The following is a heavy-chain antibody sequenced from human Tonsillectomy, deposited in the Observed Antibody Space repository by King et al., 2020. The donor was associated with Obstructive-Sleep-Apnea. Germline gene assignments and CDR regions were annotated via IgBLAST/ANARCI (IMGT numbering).Heavy chain of an antibody. D-gene: IGHD5-18*01. CDR1: GGSISSSSY. J-gene: IGHJ4*02. Sequence: LQLQESGPELVKPSETLSLTCTVSGGSISSSSYWGWIRQPPGKGLEWIGHIYYSGSTYYNPSLKSRVTISVDTSKNQFSLELNSVTAADTAVYYCARSDRDIAMGLFDYWGQGTLVTVSS. CDR3: ARSDRDIAMGLFDY. V-gene: IGHV4-39*07. CDR2: IYYSGST.